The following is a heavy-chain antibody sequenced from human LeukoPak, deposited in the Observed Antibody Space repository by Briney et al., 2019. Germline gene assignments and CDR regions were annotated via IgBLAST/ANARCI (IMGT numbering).Heavy chain of an antibody. CDR3: ATPTSYYYDSSGYSHFDY. CDR2: ISAYNGNT. Sequence: GASVKVSCKASGYTFTSYGISWVRQAPGQGLEWMGWISAYNGNTNYAQKLQGRVTMTTDTSTSTAYMELRSLRSDDTAVYYCATPTSYYYDSSGYSHFDYWGQGTLVTVSS. CDR1: GYTFTSYG. J-gene: IGHJ4*02. V-gene: IGHV1-18*01. D-gene: IGHD3-22*01.